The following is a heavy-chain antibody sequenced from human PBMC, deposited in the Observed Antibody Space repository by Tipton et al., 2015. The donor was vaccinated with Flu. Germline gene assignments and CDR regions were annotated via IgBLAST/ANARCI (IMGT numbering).Heavy chain of an antibody. CDR3: ARARGGTVDSSGWYVTDAFDI. J-gene: IGHJ3*02. Sequence: SLRLSCAASGFTVSSNYMSWVRQAPGKGLEWVSVIYSGGSTYYADSVKGRFTISRDNSKNTLYLQMNSLRAEDTAVYYCARARGGTVDSSGWYVTDAFDIWGQGTKVTVSS. D-gene: IGHD6-19*01. CDR1: GFTVSSNY. CDR2: IYSGGST. V-gene: IGHV3-53*01.